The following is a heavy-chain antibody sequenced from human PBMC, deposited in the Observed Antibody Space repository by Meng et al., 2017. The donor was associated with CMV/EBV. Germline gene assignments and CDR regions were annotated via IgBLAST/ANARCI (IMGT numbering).Heavy chain of an antibody. D-gene: IGHD2-21*02. CDR1: GGSISSGDYY. Sequence: QVQLDGSGPGPAKPFQNLALPFNFSGGSISSGDYYWSWVRQAPGKGLEWIGYIYYSGSTYYNPSLKSRVTISVDTSKNQFSLKLSSVTAADTAVYYCAREGDNPFDYWGQGTLVTVSS. V-gene: IGHV4-30-4*08. J-gene: IGHJ4*02. CDR3: AREGDNPFDY. CDR2: IYYSGST.